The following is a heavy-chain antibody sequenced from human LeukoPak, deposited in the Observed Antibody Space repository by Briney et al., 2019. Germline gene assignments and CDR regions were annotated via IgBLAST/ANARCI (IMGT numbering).Heavy chain of an antibody. CDR2: INAYNGNT. CDR3: ARVVHYYDSSGPYYFDY. V-gene: IGHV1-18*01. J-gene: IGHJ4*02. Sequence: GASVKVSCKASGYTFTSYGISWVRQAPGQGLEWMGWINAYNGNTNYAQKLQGRVTMTTDTSTSTAYMELRSLRSDDTAVYYCARVVHYYDSSGPYYFDYWGQGTLVTVSS. CDR1: GYTFTSYG. D-gene: IGHD3-22*01.